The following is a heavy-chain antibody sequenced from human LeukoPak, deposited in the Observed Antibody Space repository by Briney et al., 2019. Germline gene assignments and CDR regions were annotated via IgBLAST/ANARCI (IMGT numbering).Heavy chain of an antibody. CDR1: GYTFTGYY. V-gene: IGHV1-2*02. CDR3: ARVGGKYGDLNFDY. Sequence: ASVKVSCKASGYTFTGYYMHWVRQAPGQGLEWMGWINPNSGGTNCAQKFQGRVTMTRDTSISTAYMELSRLRSDDTAVYYCARVGGKYGDLNFDYWGQGTLVTVSS. D-gene: IGHD4-17*01. J-gene: IGHJ4*02. CDR2: INPNSGGT.